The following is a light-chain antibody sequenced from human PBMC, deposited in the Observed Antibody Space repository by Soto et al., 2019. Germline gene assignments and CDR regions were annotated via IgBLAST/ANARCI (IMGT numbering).Light chain of an antibody. Sequence: QSVLTQPASVSGSPGQSITISCTGTSSDVGAYNYVSWYQQHPGKAPKLMIYDVSNRPSGVSNRFSGSKSGNTASLTISGLQAEDEAHYFCNSYTSTITPVVFGGGTKVTVL. CDR3: NSYTSTITPVV. CDR2: DVS. V-gene: IGLV2-14*01. CDR1: SSDVGAYNY. J-gene: IGLJ2*01.